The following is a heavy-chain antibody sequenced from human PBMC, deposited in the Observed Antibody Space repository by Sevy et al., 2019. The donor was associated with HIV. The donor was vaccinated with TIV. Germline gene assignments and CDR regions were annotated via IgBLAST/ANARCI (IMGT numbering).Heavy chain of an antibody. CDR3: AREGCSKPHDY. V-gene: IGHV3-23*01. D-gene: IGHD2-2*01. CDR1: GFTVNDKY. Sequence: GGSLRLSCAISGFTVNDKYIIWVRQAPGKGLEWVSTFSFGCGKINYADSVKGRFTISRDNSKNTLYLQMNSLRAEDTALYYCAREGCSKPHDYWGQGTLVTVSS. J-gene: IGHJ4*02. CDR2: FSFGCGKI.